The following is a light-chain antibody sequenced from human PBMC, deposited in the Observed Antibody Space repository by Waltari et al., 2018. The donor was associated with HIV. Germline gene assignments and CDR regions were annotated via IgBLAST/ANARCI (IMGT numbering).Light chain of an antibody. CDR2: AAS. J-gene: IGKJ4*01. CDR1: QGISTF. V-gene: IGKV1-9*01. CDR3: EQLNSDPLT. Sequence: DIQLTQSPSFLSASVGDRVTIACRARQGISTFLAWHQQKPGKAPNLLIYAASTVQSGVPSRFSGSGSGTEFTLTISSLQPEDFATYCCEQLNSDPLTFGGGTKVEIK.